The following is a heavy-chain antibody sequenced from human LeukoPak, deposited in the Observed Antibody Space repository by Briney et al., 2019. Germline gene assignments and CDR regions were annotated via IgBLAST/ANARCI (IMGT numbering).Heavy chain of an antibody. CDR3: ARIPTPRYYYYGMDV. Sequence: GGSLRLSCAASGFTFSSYWMSWVRQAPGKGREWVANIKQDGSEKCYVDSVKGRFTISRDNAKNSLYLQMNSLRAEDTAVYYCARIPTPRYYYYGMDVWGQGTTVTVSS. V-gene: IGHV3-7*01. J-gene: IGHJ6*02. CDR1: GFTFSSYW. CDR2: IKQDGSEK. D-gene: IGHD2-2*02.